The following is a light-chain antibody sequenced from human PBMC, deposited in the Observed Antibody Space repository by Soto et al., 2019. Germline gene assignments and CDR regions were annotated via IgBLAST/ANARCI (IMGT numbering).Light chain of an antibody. CDR1: QSVDTTF. CDR3: QQYMSSVT. CDR2: GAS. Sequence: EIVLTQSPGSLSLSPGHRATPSCRASQSVDTTFFAWYQKKPGQAPRLLISGASKRAAGIPDRFSGSWSGTYFTLIISRLEPEDFAVYYCQQYMSSVTFGQGTKVEIK. J-gene: IGKJ1*01. V-gene: IGKV3-20*01.